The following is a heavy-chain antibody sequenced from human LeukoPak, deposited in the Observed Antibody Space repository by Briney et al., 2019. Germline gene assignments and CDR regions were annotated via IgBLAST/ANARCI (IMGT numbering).Heavy chain of an antibody. V-gene: IGHV3-20*04. D-gene: IGHD6-13*01. CDR2: LNWNGGST. J-gene: IGHJ6*03. CDR1: GFTFDDYG. Sequence: PGGSLRLSCAASGFTFDDYGMSWVRQAPGKGLEWVSGLNWNGGSTGYADSVKGRFTISRDNAKNSLYLQMNSLRAEDTALYYCARADSSSSWYEGYYYYYYMDVWGKGTTVTVSS. CDR3: ARADSSSSWYEGYYYYYYMDV.